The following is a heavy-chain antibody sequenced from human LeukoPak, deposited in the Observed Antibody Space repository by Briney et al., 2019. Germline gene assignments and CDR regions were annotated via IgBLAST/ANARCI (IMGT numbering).Heavy chain of an antibody. CDR3: ASTYCGGDCYTIDY. CDR1: GYTFTDYY. Sequence: ASVKVSCKASGYTFTDYYMHWVRQAPGQGLEWMGWINPKNGGSHSAQKFQGRVTMTRDTSISTAYMELSRLRSGDTAVYYCASTYCGGDCYTIDYWGQGTLVTVSS. V-gene: IGHV1-2*02. D-gene: IGHD2-21*02. J-gene: IGHJ4*02. CDR2: INPKNGGS.